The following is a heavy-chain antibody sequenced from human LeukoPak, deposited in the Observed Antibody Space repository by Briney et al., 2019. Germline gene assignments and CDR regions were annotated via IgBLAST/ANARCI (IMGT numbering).Heavy chain of an antibody. CDR1: GFTFSSYS. CDR2: ISSSGSYI. D-gene: IGHD1-26*01. CDR3: ARGGSYLSAFDI. V-gene: IGHV3-21*04. Sequence: PGGSLRLSCAASGFTFSSYSMNWVRQAPGKGLEWVSSISSSGSYIYYADSVKGRFTISRDNSKNTLYLQMNSLRAEDTAVYYCARGGSYLSAFDIWAKGQWSPSLQ. J-gene: IGHJ3*02.